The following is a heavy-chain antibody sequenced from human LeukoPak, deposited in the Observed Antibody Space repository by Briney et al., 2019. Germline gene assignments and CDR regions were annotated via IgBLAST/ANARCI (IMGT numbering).Heavy chain of an antibody. CDR3: ARLYYDSRGYYWFDP. CDR2: DYYSGSI. V-gene: IGHV4-39*01. Sequence: PSETLSLTCTVSGGSISSTNYYWRWIRQSPGRGLEWIGSDYYSGSIYSNPSLKSPVTVSVDTSKNQFSLKLSSVTAADTAVYYCARLYYDSRGYYWFDPWGQGTLVTVSS. D-gene: IGHD3-22*01. CDR1: GGSISSTNYY. J-gene: IGHJ5*02.